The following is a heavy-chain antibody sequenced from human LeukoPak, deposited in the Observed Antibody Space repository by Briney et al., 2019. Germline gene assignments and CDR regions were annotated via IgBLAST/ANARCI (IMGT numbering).Heavy chain of an antibody. D-gene: IGHD2-2*01. CDR3: ARDDLYCSSTSCYPPI. CDR2: INSDGSST. Sequence: PGGSLRLSCAASGFTFSSYWMHWVRQAPGKGLVGVSRINSDGSSTSYADSVKGRFTISRDNAKNTLYLQMNSLRAEDTAVYYCARDDLYCSSTSCYPPIWGQGTLVTVSS. V-gene: IGHV3-74*01. J-gene: IGHJ4*02. CDR1: GFTFSSYW.